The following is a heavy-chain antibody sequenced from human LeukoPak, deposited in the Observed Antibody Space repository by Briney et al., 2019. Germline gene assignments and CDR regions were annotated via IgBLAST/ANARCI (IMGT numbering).Heavy chain of an antibody. J-gene: IGHJ6*02. Sequence: QTGGSLRLSCAASGFTFSSYGMHWVRQAPGKGLEWVSYISSSGSTIYYADSVKGRFTISRDNAKNSLYLQMNSLRAEDTAVYYCARDWLLFEGSYYYYGMDVWGQGTTVTVSS. CDR2: ISSSGSTI. CDR1: GFTFSSYG. CDR3: ARDWLLFEGSYYYYGMDV. V-gene: IGHV3-48*04. D-gene: IGHD2-2*01.